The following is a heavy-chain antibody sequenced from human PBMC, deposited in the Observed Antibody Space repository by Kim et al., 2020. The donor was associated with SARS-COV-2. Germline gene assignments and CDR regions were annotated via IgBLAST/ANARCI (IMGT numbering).Heavy chain of an antibody. D-gene: IGHD4-17*01. Sequence: KYYVDSVKGRFTISRDNAKNSLYLQMNSLRAEDTAVYYCARTTVTTGFDYWGQGTLVTVSS. V-gene: IGHV3-7*03. CDR3: ARTTVTTGFDY. CDR2: K. J-gene: IGHJ4*02.